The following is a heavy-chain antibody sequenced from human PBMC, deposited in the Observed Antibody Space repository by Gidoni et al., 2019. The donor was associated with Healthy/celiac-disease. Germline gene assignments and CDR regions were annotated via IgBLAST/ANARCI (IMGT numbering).Heavy chain of an antibody. J-gene: IGHJ4*02. CDR3: TSEVGYSSGWYGVY. V-gene: IGHV3-49*04. CDR2: IRSKAYGGPT. CDR1: GVTRGDDA. Sequence: EVQLVESGGGLVQPGRSLRLSCTAAGVTRGDDAMRWVRQAPGNGLGWVGFIRSKAYGGPTAYAASVKVRFTFSRDDSKSIAYLQMNSLKTEDTAVYYCTSEVGYSSGWYGVYWGQGTLVTVSS. D-gene: IGHD6-19*01.